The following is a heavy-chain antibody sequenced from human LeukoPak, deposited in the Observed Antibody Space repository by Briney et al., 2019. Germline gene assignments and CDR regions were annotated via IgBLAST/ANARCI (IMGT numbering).Heavy chain of an antibody. CDR2: IYHSGST. D-gene: IGHD6-13*01. CDR1: GYSINSGFY. CDR3: ARVTGYMTEDYFDY. Sequence: SETLSLTCTVSGYSINSGFYWGWIRQPPGKGLEWIGSIYHSGSTHYKSSLKSRVTISVDTSKNQLSLKLTSVTAADTAVYYCARVTGYMTEDYFDYWGQGTLITVSS. V-gene: IGHV4-38-2*02. J-gene: IGHJ4*02.